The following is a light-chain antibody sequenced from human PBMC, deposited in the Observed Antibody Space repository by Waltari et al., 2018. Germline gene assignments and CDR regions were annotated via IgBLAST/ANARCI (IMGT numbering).Light chain of an antibody. V-gene: IGLV3-21*04. J-gene: IGLJ3*02. CDR2: YNS. CDR3: QAWDSRSDHRV. Sequence: SYVLTQPPSMSVAPGKTARITCGGKTLGVTSVHWYQQKPGQAPLLVIYYNSDRPSGIPERFSGSNSENTATLTINRVEAGDEADYYCQAWDSRSDHRVFGGGTKLTVL. CDR1: TLGVTS.